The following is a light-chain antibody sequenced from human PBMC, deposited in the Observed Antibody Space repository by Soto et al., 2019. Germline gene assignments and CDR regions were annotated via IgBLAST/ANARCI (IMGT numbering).Light chain of an antibody. Sequence: DIQMTQSPSSLSASVGDRVTITCRASQGIRNELGWFQQKPGKAPKRLIYVASNLRSGVPSRFSGSGSGTEFTLTISSLQPEDFATYYCLQHNSYPRTFGQGTKVEIK. CDR1: QGIRNE. CDR3: LQHNSYPRT. J-gene: IGKJ1*01. CDR2: VAS. V-gene: IGKV1-17*01.